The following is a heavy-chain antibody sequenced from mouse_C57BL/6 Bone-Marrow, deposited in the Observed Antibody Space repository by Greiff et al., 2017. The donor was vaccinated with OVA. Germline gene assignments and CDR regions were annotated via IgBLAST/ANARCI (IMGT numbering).Heavy chain of an antibody. D-gene: IGHD2-4*01. CDR2: IRSKSNNYAT. Sequence: EVKLMESGGGLVQPKGSLKLSCAASGFSFNTYAMNWVRQAPGKGLEWVARIRSKSNNYATYYADSVKDRFTISRDDSESMLYLQMNNLKTEDTAMYYCVRHEGYDYAAWFAYWGQGTLVTVSA. CDR1: GFSFNTYA. CDR3: VRHEGYDYAAWFAY. V-gene: IGHV10-1*01. J-gene: IGHJ3*01.